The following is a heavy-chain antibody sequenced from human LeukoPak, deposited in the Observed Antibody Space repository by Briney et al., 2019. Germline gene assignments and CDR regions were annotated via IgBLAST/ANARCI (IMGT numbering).Heavy chain of an antibody. CDR3: ARDGAVADFDY. Sequence: GGSLRLSCAVSGFRFSDFSINWVRQAPGKGLEWVSYISSSNNIYYADSAKGRFTISRDNGKNSLYLQMNSLRDEDTAVYYCARDGAVADFDYWGQGTLVTVSS. J-gene: IGHJ4*02. CDR1: GFRFSDFS. CDR2: ISSSNNI. V-gene: IGHV3-48*02. D-gene: IGHD2-15*01.